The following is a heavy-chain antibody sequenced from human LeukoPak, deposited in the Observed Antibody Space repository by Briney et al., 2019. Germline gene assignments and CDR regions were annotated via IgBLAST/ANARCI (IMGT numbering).Heavy chain of an antibody. J-gene: IGHJ6*02. Sequence: GGSLRLSCAASGFTFSESWMTWVRQAPGKGLEWVAAVKGDGGEKDHVDSVKGRFTISRDNAKNLLYLEMNRLGAEDTAVYYCATYTNWVAGDVWGQGTTVYVSS. D-gene: IGHD1-1*01. CDR1: GFTFSESW. CDR3: ATYTNWVAGDV. V-gene: IGHV3-7*01. CDR2: VKGDGGEK.